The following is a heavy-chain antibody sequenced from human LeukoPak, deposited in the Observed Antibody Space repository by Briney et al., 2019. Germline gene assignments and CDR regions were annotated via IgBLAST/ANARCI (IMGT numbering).Heavy chain of an antibody. D-gene: IGHD2-21*02. CDR1: GGSISSSSYY. CDR2: IHYSGST. CDR3: ASRGSHIVVVTE. Sequence: SETLSLTCTVSGGSISSSSYYWGWIRQPPGKGLEWIGSIHYSGSTYYNPSLKSRVTISVDTSKNQFSLKLSSVTAADTAVYYCASRGSHIVVVTEWGQGTLVTVSS. J-gene: IGHJ4*02. V-gene: IGHV4-39*01.